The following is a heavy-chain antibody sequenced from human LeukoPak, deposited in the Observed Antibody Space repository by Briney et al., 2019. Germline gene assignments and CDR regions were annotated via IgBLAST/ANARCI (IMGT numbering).Heavy chain of an antibody. J-gene: IGHJ4*02. CDR1: GGSLSSSDHY. CDR3: AWGDSSSWSFKI. D-gene: IGHD6-13*01. Sequence: SETLSLTCTVSGGSLSSSDHYWSWLRQPPGKGLEWIAYIYYSGTAYYNPSLKSRVSISEDKSKNQFSLKLTSTTAAYTSVYYCAWGDSSSWSFKIWGQGTLVTVSS. CDR2: IYYSGTA. V-gene: IGHV4-30-4*01.